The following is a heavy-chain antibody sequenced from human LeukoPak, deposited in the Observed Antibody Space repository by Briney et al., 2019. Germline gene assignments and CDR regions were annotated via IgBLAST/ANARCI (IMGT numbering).Heavy chain of an antibody. J-gene: IGHJ4*02. D-gene: IGHD2-2*01. Sequence: GESLKISCKTSGYDLTRYWIGWVRQMPGKGLEWMGFIYPGDSDTRYSPSFQGQVTISADKSISTAYLQWSSLKASDTAMYYCARRPAGYCSSNSCHSFDYWGQGTLVTVSS. V-gene: IGHV5-51*01. CDR3: ARRPAGYCSSNSCHSFDY. CDR2: IYPGDSDT. CDR1: GYDLTRYW.